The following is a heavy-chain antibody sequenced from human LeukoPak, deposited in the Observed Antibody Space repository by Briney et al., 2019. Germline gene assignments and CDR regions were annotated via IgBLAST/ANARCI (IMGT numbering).Heavy chain of an antibody. CDR3: AKLAVINGY. CDR1: GFTFSANA. D-gene: IGHD4-11*01. J-gene: IGHJ4*02. CDR2: ISGSGNTI. V-gene: IGHV3-23*01. Sequence: PGGSLRLSCATSGFTFSANAMSWVRPAPGKGLEWVSVISGSGNTIYYADSVKGRFTISRDNSKNTLYLQMNGLRAEDTAVYYCAKLAVINGYWGQGTLVTVSS.